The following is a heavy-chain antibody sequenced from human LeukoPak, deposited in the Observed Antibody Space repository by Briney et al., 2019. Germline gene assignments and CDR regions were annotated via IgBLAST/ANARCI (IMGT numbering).Heavy chain of an antibody. CDR3: ARGLGSSTSRHTFDI. V-gene: IGHV3-23*01. Sequence: GGSLRLSCAASGFTFSSYAMSWVRQAPGKGLEWVSAISGSGGSTYFADSVKGRFTISRDNSKNTLYLQMNSLSAEDTAIYYCARGLGSSTSRHTFDIWGQGTMVTVFS. D-gene: IGHD2-2*01. J-gene: IGHJ3*02. CDR2: ISGSGGST. CDR1: GFTFSSYA.